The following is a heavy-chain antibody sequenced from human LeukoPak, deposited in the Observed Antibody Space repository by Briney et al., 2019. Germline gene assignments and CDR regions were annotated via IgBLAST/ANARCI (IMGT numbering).Heavy chain of an antibody. CDR1: GYSFTSYW. CDR2: IYPGDSDT. CDR3: ARLRRDTYYDFWSGYYGAYYMDV. J-gene: IGHJ6*03. V-gene: IGHV5-51*01. D-gene: IGHD3-3*01. Sequence: GESLKISCKGSGYSFTSYWIGWVRQMPGKGLEWMGIIYPGDSDTRYSPSFQGQVTISADKSISTAYLQWSSLKASDTAMYYCARLRRDTYYDFWSGYYGAYYMDVWGKGTTVTVSS.